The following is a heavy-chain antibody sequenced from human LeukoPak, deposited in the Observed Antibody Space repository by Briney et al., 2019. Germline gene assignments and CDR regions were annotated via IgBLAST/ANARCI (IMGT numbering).Heavy chain of an antibody. V-gene: IGHV1-2*02. D-gene: IGHD1-26*01. CDR1: GYTFTGYY. CDR2: INPNSGGT. CDR3: AILSGTSGGNFDY. J-gene: IGHJ4*02. Sequence: ASVKVSCKASGYTFTGYYMHWVRQAPGQGLEWMGWINPNSGGTNYAQKFQGRVTMTRDTSISTAYMELSRLRSDDTAVYYCAILSGTSGGNFDYWGQGTLVTVSS.